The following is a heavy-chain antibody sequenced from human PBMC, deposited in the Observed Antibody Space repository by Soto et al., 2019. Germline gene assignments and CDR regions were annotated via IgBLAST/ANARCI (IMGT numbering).Heavy chain of an antibody. CDR2: INHSGST. Sequence: PSETLSLTCAVYGGSLSGYYWSWIRQPPGKGLEWIGEINHSGSTNYNPSLKSRVTISVDTSKNQFSLKLSSVTAADTAVYYCARAAHYCSGGSCYFGNGRAKRNFDYWGQGTLVTVSS. D-gene: IGHD2-15*01. CDR1: GGSLSGYY. V-gene: IGHV4-34*01. J-gene: IGHJ4*02. CDR3: ARAAHYCSGGSCYFGNGRAKRNFDY.